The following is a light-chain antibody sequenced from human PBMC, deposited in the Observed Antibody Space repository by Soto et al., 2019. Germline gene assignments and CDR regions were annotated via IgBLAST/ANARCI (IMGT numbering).Light chain of an antibody. CDR1: TSNIGNNF. V-gene: IGLV1-51*01. Sequence: QSVLTQPPSVSAAPGQKVTISCSGSTSNIGNNFVSWYQQLPGTAPKLLIYDNIKRPSGIPDRFSGSKSGTSATLGITGLQTGDEADYYCATWDSSLSGWVFGGGTKLTVL. CDR2: DNI. CDR3: ATWDSSLSGWV. J-gene: IGLJ3*02.